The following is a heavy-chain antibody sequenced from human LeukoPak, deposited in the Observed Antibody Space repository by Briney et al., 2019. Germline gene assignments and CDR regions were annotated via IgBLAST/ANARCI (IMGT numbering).Heavy chain of an antibody. CDR1: GGSFSGYY. V-gene: IGHV4-34*01. J-gene: IGHJ6*03. Sequence: PSETLSLTCAVYGGSFSGYYWNWIRQPPGKGLEWIGEINHSGSTNYNPSLKSRVTISVDTSKNQFSLKLSSVTAADTAVYYCSRHPGYYYYYMDVWGKGTTVTISS. CDR3: SRHPGYYYYYMDV. CDR2: INHSGST.